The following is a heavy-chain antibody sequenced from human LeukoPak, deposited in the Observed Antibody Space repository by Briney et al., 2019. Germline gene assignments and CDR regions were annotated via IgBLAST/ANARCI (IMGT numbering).Heavy chain of an antibody. D-gene: IGHD6-13*01. CDR2: IRSKAYGGTT. V-gene: IGHV3-49*04. CDR1: GFTFGDYA. Sequence: SGGSLRLSCTASGFTFGDYAMSWVRQAPGKGLEWVGFIRSKAYGGTTEHAASVKGRFTISRDDSKSIAYLQMNSLKTEDTAVYYCTRDTAAAANWFDPWGQGTPVTVSS. CDR3: TRDTAAAANWFDP. J-gene: IGHJ5*02.